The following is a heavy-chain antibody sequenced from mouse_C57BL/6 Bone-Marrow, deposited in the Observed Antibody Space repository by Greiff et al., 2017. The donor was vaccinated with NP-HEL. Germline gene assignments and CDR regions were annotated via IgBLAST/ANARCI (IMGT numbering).Heavy chain of an antibody. Sequence: EVQLQQSGAELVRPGASVKLSCTASGFNIKDYYMHWVKQRPEQGLEWIGRIDPEDGDTEYAPKFQGKATMTADTSSNTAYLQLSSLTSEDTAVYYCTMDGPGSWFAYWGQGTLVTVSA. CDR3: TMDGPGSWFAY. CDR1: GFNIKDYY. V-gene: IGHV14-1*01. CDR2: IDPEDGDT. D-gene: IGHD2-3*01. J-gene: IGHJ3*01.